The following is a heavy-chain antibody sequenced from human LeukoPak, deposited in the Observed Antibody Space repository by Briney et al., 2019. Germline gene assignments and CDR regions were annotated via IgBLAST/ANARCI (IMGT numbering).Heavy chain of an antibody. V-gene: IGHV3-48*04. D-gene: IGHD1-26*01. J-gene: IGHJ4*02. CDR3: ARRRDSGSLQHFDY. CDR2: ISSSGTTI. Sequence: GGSLRLSCAASGFTFCSYDMTWVRQAPGKGLEWVSYISSSGTTIYYADSVKGRFTISRDNAKNSLYLQMNSLRAEDTAVYYCARRRDSGSLQHFDYWGQGTLVTVSS. CDR1: GFTFCSYD.